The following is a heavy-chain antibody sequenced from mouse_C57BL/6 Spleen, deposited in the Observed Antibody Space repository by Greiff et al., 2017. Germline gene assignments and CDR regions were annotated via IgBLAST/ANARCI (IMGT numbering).Heavy chain of an antibody. D-gene: IGHD1-1*01. J-gene: IGHJ4*01. Sequence: QVQLQQSGPELVKPGASVKISCKASGYAFSSSWMNWVKQRPGKGLEWIGRIYPGDGATNYNGKFKGKATLTADKSSSTAYMQLSSLTSEDSAVYFCAREGLITTVVGGAVDYWGQGTSVTVSS. CDR2: IYPGDGAT. V-gene: IGHV1-82*01. CDR1: GYAFSSSW. CDR3: AREGLITTVVGGAVDY.